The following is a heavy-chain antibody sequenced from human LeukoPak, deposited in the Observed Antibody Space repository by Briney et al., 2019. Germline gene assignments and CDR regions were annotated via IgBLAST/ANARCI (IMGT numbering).Heavy chain of an antibody. D-gene: IGHD6-19*01. CDR1: GYTFTSYY. V-gene: IGHV1-46*01. Sequence: SSVKVSCKPAGYTFTSYYMHWVRQAPGQGLEWMGIINPSGGSTSYAQKFQGRVTMTRDTSTSTVYIELSSLKSEDTGVYYCARGISGWYEGDYWDQGTLVTVPS. CDR3: ARGISGWYEGDY. J-gene: IGHJ4*02. CDR2: INPSGGST.